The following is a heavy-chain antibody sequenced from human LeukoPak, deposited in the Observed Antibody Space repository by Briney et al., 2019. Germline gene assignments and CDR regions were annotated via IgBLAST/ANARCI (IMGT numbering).Heavy chain of an antibody. Sequence: SETLSLTCTVSGGSISSSGYYWGWIRQSPGKGLEWIGSIYYSGSTYYNPSLKSRVTISVDTSKNQFSLKLSSVTAADTAVYYCARQYAPPYSPIDYWGQGTLVTVSS. D-gene: IGHD2-15*01. V-gene: IGHV4-39*01. CDR3: ARQYAPPYSPIDY. CDR1: GGSISSSGYY. CDR2: IYYSGST. J-gene: IGHJ4*02.